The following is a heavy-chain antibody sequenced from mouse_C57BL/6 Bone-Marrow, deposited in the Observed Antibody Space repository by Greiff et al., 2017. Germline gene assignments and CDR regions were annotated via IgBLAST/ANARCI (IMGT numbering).Heavy chain of an antibody. J-gene: IGHJ4*01. D-gene: IGHD1-1*01. CDR3: AREAYYGSSPYAMDY. V-gene: IGHV5-4*01. CDR2: ISDGGSST. CDR1: GFTFSSYA. Sequence: EVQLVESGGGLVKPGGSLKLSCAASGFTFSSYAMSWVRQTPEKRLEWVATISDGGSSTYYPDNVKGRFTISRDNAKNNLYLQMRHLKSEDTARYYCAREAYYGSSPYAMDYWGQGTSVTVSS.